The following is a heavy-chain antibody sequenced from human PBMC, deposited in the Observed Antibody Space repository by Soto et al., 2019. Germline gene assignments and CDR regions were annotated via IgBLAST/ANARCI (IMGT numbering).Heavy chain of an antibody. J-gene: IGHJ6*02. CDR2: IIPISDTT. V-gene: IGHV1-69*01. D-gene: IGHD2-2*01. CDR3: ARSDGSSTSLESYYDYYYGMDV. CDR1: GGTFSSYA. Sequence: QVQLVQSGAEVKKPGSSVKVSCKASGGTFSSYAISWVRQAPGQGLEWMGGIIPISDTTNYAQKSQGRVTITAYESTSTAYMELSSLRSEDTSVYYCARSDGSSTSLESYYDYYYGMDVWGQGTTVTVSS.